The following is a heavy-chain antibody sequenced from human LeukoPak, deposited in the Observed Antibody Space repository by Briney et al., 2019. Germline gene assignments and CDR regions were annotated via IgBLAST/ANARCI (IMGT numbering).Heavy chain of an antibody. D-gene: IGHD6-13*01. V-gene: IGHV3-7*03. CDR2: IRQDGSEK. J-gene: IGHJ6*02. CDR1: GFSFSGYW. CDR3: ARDIVGSGDSSSPEVDLYYGMDV. Sequence: GGSLRLSCASSGFSFSGYWMSWVRQAPGKGLEWVATIRQDGSEKHYVDSVKGRFTISRDNAENSLYLQMNSLRADDTAVYYCARDIVGSGDSSSPEVDLYYGMDVWGQGTTVTVSS.